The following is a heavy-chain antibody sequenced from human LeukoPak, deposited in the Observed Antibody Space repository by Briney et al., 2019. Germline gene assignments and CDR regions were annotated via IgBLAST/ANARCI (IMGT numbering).Heavy chain of an antibody. J-gene: IGHJ6*03. D-gene: IGHD2-2*01. CDR3: AKDLEYQLLGYYYYYMDV. CDR2: ISGSGGST. CDR1: GFTLSSYA. V-gene: IGHV3-23*01. Sequence: GGSLRLSCAASGFTLSSYAMSWVRQAPGKGLEWVSAISGSGGSTYYADSVKGRFTISRDNSKNTLYLQMNSLRAEDTAVYYCAKDLEYQLLGYYYYYMDVWGKGTTVTVSS.